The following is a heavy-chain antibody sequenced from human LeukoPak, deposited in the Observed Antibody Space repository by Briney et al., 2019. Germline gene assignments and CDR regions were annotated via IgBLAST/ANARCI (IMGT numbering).Heavy chain of an antibody. V-gene: IGHV3-7*01. CDR2: IKQDGSEK. Sequence: GALSLSCAASGFPFSSYWMSWVRQAPGKGLEGVANIKQDGSEKYYVDSVKGRFTISRDNAKNSLYLQMNSLRAEDTAVYYCARAVISIFDNWGQGTLVTVSS. CDR1: GFPFSSYW. D-gene: IGHD3-3*02. CDR3: ARAVISIFDN. J-gene: IGHJ4*02.